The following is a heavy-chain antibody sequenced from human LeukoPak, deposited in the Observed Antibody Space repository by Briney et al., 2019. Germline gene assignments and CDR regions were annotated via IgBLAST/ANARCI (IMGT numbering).Heavy chain of an antibody. J-gene: IGHJ6*03. Sequence: GASVKVSCKASGGTFSSYAISWVRQAPGQGLEWMGGIIPIFGTANYAQKFQGRVTITTDESTSTACMELSSLRSEDTAVYYCASGRMRYYYYMDVWGKGTTVTVSS. CDR2: IIPIFGTA. CDR3: ASGRMRYYYYMDV. V-gene: IGHV1-69*05. CDR1: GGTFSSYA.